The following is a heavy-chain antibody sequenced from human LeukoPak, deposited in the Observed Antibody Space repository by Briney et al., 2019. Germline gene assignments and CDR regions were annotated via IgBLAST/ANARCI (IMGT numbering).Heavy chain of an antibody. Sequence: GGSLRLSCAASGFTFSSYAMSWVRQAPGKGLEWVSAISGSGGSTYYADSAKGRFTISRDNSKNTLYLQMNSLRAEDTAVYYCAKDRSIRLLDTAMAGYFDYWGQGTLVTVSS. CDR1: GFTFSSYA. V-gene: IGHV3-23*01. D-gene: IGHD5-18*01. CDR2: ISGSGGST. J-gene: IGHJ4*02. CDR3: AKDRSIRLLDTAMAGYFDY.